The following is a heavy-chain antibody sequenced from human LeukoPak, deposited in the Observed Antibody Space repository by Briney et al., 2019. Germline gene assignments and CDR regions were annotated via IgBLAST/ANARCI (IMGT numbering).Heavy chain of an antibody. V-gene: IGHV3-23*01. CDR3: VKDRCDRTTCPEV. D-gene: IGHD2-2*01. Sequence: PGGSLRLSCTASGFTFSTYAMSWVRQAPGEGVEGVSVISGSRDSPSSPSVKGRFTISRDNSKNTLHLQMSSLRAEDTALYYCVKDRCDRTTCPEVWGQGTLVTVSS. CDR1: GFTFSTYA. J-gene: IGHJ4*02. CDR2: ISGSRDSP.